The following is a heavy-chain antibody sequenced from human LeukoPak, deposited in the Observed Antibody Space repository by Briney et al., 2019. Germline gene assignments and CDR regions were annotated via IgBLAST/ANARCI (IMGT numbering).Heavy chain of an antibody. D-gene: IGHD1-26*01. Sequence: SETLSLTCTVSGGSISSGDYYWSWIRQPPGKGLEWIGYMYYSGSTYYNPSLKSRVTISVDTSKNQFSLKLSSVTAADTAVYYCVRRMVGAIRPFDYWGQGNLVTVSS. V-gene: IGHV4-30-4*01. CDR2: MYYSGST. CDR3: VRRMVGAIRPFDY. J-gene: IGHJ4*02. CDR1: GGSISSGDYY.